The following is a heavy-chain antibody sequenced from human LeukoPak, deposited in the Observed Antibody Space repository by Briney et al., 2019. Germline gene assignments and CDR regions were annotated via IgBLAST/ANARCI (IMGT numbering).Heavy chain of an antibody. Sequence: GGTLRLSCAASGFTFSSYEMNWVRQAPGKGLEWVSSISSSSSYIYYADSVKGRFTISRDNAKNSLYLQMNSLRAEDTAVYYCARDLGYWGQGTLVTVSS. CDR3: ARDLGY. CDR1: GFTFSSYE. V-gene: IGHV3-21*01. CDR2: ISSSSSYI. D-gene: IGHD7-27*01. J-gene: IGHJ4*02.